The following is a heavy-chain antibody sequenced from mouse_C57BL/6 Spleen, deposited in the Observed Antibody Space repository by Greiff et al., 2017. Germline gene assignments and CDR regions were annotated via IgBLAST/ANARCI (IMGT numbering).Heavy chain of an antibody. J-gene: IGHJ4*01. D-gene: IGHD2-14*01. V-gene: IGHV1-61*01. CDR1: GYTFTSYC. CDR3: ARGDRDAMDY. CDR2: IYPSDSET. Sequence: QVQLQQPGAELVRPGSSVKLSCKASGYTFTSYCMDWVKQRPGQGLEWIGNIYPSDSETHYNQKFKDKATLTVDKSSSTAYMQLSSLTSEDSAVYYCARGDRDAMDYWGQGTSVTVSS.